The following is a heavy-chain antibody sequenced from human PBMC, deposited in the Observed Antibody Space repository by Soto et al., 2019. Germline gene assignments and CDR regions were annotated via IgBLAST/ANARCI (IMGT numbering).Heavy chain of an antibody. V-gene: IGHV3-53*02. J-gene: IGHJ6*02. D-gene: IGHD1-26*01. CDR1: GFTVTSNY. CDR3: AKKPPSPIHGWAFGMDV. CDR2: TFSGGST. Sequence: EVQLLETGGGLIQPGGSLRLSCLASGFTVTSNYMIWVRQPPGKGLEWVSTTFSGGSTNYADSVKGRFTISRDNSKNTVYLQMNSLRVEDTAVYYCAKKPPSPIHGWAFGMDVWGQGTTVSVSS.